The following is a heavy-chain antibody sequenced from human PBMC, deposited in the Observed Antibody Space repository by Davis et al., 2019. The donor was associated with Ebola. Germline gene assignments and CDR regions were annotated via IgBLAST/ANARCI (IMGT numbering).Heavy chain of an antibody. CDR3: AKGTCSGGSCYHLVYYYGMDV. V-gene: IGHV3-23*01. D-gene: IGHD2-15*01. J-gene: IGHJ6*02. Sequence: PGGSLRLSCAASGFTFSSYAMSWVRQAPGKGLEWVSAISGSGGTTYYADSVKGRFTISRDNSKNTLYLQMNSLRAEDTAVYYCAKGTCSGGSCYHLVYYYGMDVWGQGTTVTVSS. CDR2: ISGSGGTT. CDR1: GFTFSSYA.